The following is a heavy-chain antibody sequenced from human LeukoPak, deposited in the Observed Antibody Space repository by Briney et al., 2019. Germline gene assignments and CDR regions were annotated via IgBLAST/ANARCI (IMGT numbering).Heavy chain of an antibody. V-gene: IGHV3-23*01. CDR1: GFTFRSYG. D-gene: IGHD2-8*01. CDR3: ARDLYCTNGVCNTFGVFDY. J-gene: IGHJ4*02. CDR2: MSATGSDI. Sequence: QTGGSLRLSCAASGFTFRSYGMSWVRQAPGKGLQWVSTMSATGSDIHHADSVKGRFTISRDNSKNTLYLQMNSLRAEDTAVYYCARDLYCTNGVCNTFGVFDYWGQGTLVTVSS.